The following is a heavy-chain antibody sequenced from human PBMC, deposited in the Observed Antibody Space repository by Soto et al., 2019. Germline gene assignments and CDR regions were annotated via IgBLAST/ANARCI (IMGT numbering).Heavy chain of an antibody. V-gene: IGHV3-30*18. D-gene: IGHD3-10*01. CDR1: GFTFSSYG. J-gene: IGHJ3*02. CDR3: AKGEGGSGSYYAFDI. Sequence: GGSLRLSCAASGFTFSSYGMHWVRQAPGKGLEWVAVISYDGSNKYYADSVKGRFTISRDNSKNTLYLQMNSLRAEDTAEYYCAKGEGGSGSYYAFDIWGQGTMVTVSS. CDR2: ISYDGSNK.